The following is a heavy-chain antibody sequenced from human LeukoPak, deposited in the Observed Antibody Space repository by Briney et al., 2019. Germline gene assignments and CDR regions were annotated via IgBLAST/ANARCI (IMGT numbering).Heavy chain of an antibody. CDR1: GGTFSSYA. Sequence: SVKVSCTASGGTFSSYAISWVRQAPGQGLEWMGGIIPIFGTANYAQKFQGRVTITADESTSTAYMELSSLRSEGTAVYYCARWAATMAGGAHYYYYGMDVWGKGTTVTVSS. D-gene: IGHD5-12*01. CDR3: ARWAATMAGGAHYYYYGMDV. J-gene: IGHJ6*04. V-gene: IGHV1-69*13. CDR2: IIPIFGTA.